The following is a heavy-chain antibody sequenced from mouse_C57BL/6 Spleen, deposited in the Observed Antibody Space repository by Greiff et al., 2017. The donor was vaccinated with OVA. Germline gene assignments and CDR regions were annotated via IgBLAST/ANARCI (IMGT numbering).Heavy chain of an antibody. CDR2: ISSGGSYT. CDR1: GFTFSSYG. J-gene: IGHJ1*03. D-gene: IGHD2-2*01. V-gene: IGHV5-6*02. Sequence: EVKVEESGGDLVKPGGSLKLSCAASGFTFSSYGMSWVRQTPDKRLEWVATISSGGSYTYYPDSVKGRFNISRDNAKNTLYLQMCRLKSEDTAMYYCARHGSMVTTNWYFDVWGTGTTVTVSS. CDR3: ARHGSMVTTNWYFDV.